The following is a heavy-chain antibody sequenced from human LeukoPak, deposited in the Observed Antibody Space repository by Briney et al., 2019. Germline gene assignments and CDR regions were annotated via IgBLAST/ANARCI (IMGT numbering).Heavy chain of an antibody. D-gene: IGHD3-10*01. CDR2: ISGSGGST. V-gene: IGHV3-23*01. Sequence: GRSLRLSCAASGFTFDDYAMHWVRQAPGEGLEWVSDISGSGGSTYYADSVKGRFTISRDNSKNTLYLQMNSLRAEDTAVYYCANAGFDYGDYWGQGTLVTVSS. CDR1: GFTFDDYA. CDR3: ANAGFDYGDY. J-gene: IGHJ4*02.